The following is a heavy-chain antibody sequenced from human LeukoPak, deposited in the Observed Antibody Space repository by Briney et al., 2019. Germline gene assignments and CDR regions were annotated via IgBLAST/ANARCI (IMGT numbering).Heavy chain of an antibody. V-gene: IGHV1-18*01. Sequence: ASVKVSCKASGYTFTSYGISWVRQAPGQGLEWMGWISAYNGNTNYAQELQGRVTMTTDTSTSTAYMELRSLRSDDTAVYYCARDVYYYDSSGYLAFDIWGQGTMVTVSS. CDR3: ARDVYYYDSSGYLAFDI. J-gene: IGHJ3*02. CDR1: GYTFTSYG. CDR2: ISAYNGNT. D-gene: IGHD3-22*01.